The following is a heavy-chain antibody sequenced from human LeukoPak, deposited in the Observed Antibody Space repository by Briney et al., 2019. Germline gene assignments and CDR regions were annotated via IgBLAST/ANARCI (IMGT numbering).Heavy chain of an antibody. CDR3: ARHGFRSFTQPFDY. Sequence: SETLSLTCTVSGGSISSGGYYWSWIRQHPGKGLEWIGYIYYSGSTYYNPSLKSRVTISVDTSKNQFSLKLTSVTAADTAVYYCARHGFRSFTQPFDYWGQGTLVTVSS. V-gene: IGHV4-31*03. CDR1: GGSISSGGYY. CDR2: IYYSGST. J-gene: IGHJ4*02. D-gene: IGHD2-21*01.